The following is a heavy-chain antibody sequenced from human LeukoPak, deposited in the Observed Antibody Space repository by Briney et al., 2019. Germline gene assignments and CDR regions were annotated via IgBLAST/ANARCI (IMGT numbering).Heavy chain of an antibody. Sequence: SETLSLTCAVSGGSISSGGYSWSWIRQPPGKGLEWIGSVYHGGNTYYNPSLKSRVTISLDRSKNQFSLRLSSVTAADTAVYYCARSYDSSGYYLNWFDLWGQGTLVTVSS. CDR3: ARSYDSSGYYLNWFDL. CDR1: GGSISSGGYS. J-gene: IGHJ5*02. D-gene: IGHD3-22*01. CDR2: VYHGGNT. V-gene: IGHV4-30-2*01.